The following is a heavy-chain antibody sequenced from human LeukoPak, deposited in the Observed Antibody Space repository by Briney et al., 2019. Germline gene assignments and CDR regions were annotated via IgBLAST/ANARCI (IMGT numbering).Heavy chain of an antibody. Sequence: PSETLSLTCTVSGGSISSYYWSWFRQPPGKGLEWIGYIYYSGSTNYNPSLKSRATISVDTSKNQFSLKLSSVTAADTAAYYCARGRGWFDPWGQGTLVTVSS. CDR3: ARGRGWFDP. D-gene: IGHD3-10*01. CDR2: IYYSGST. J-gene: IGHJ5*02. CDR1: GGSISSYY. V-gene: IGHV4-59*01.